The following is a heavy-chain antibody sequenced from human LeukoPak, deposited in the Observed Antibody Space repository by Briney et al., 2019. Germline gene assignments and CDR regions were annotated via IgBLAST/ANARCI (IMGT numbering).Heavy chain of an antibody. CDR2: MSGTGGGT. D-gene: IGHD2-21*01. Sequence: AAGTLRLSCAAYGFTIWGYTMSRHPQAQGKGLQGGSKMSGTGGGTWYEGFASDRFTVSRDNSKKTLYLQMSGLRGEDTAMYYCVKVPRETYCKNWFVFWGQGTLLIGSS. CDR1: GFTIWGYT. CDR3: VKVPRETYCKNWFVF. V-gene: IGHV3-23*01. J-gene: IGHJ5*01.